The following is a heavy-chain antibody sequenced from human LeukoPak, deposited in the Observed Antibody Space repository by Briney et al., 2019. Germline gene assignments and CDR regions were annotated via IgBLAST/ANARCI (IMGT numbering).Heavy chain of an antibody. V-gene: IGHV1-2*02. CDR3: ARGIRAFSGLGSGKTYFDY. CDR2: INPNSGGT. CDR1: GYTFTGYY. Sequence: ASVKVSCKASGYTFTGYYMHWVRQAPGQGLEWMGWINPNSGGTNYAQKFQGRVTMTRDTSISTAYMELSRLRSDDTAVYYCARGIRAFSGLGSGKTYFDYWGQGTLVTVSS. D-gene: IGHD3-16*01. J-gene: IGHJ4*02.